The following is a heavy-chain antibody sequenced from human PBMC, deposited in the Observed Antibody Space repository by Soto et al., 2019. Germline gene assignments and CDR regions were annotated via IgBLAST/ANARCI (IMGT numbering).Heavy chain of an antibody. D-gene: IGHD5-18*01. CDR3: AKERGYRYGLDGMDV. J-gene: IGHJ6*02. CDR2: TSFDGSNQ. CDR1: GFTFSRYD. V-gene: IGHV3-30*18. Sequence: PGGSLRLSCAASGFTFSRYDMYWVRQAPGKGLEWVAVTSFDGSNQHYSDSVKGRFTISRDNSNSTLYLQIISLRADDTGVYYCAKERGYRYGLDGMDVWGQGTTVTVSS.